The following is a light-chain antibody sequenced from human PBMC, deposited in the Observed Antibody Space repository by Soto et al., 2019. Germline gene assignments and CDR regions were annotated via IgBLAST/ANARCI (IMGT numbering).Light chain of an antibody. CDR1: DSNIGAGYD. Sequence: QSVLTQTPSVSGAPGQTITISCTGTDSNIGAGYDVHWYQHLPGRAPKLLIFGNTHRPSGVPDRFSGSKSGTSASLAITGLQPDDEADYYCQSFDNSLSGFYVFGSGTKLTVL. CDR3: QSFDNSLSGFYV. V-gene: IGLV1-40*01. J-gene: IGLJ1*01. CDR2: GNT.